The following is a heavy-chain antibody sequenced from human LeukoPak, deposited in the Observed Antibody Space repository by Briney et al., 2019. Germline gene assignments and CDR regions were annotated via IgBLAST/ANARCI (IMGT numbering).Heavy chain of an antibody. CDR2: ISSSRSTI. CDR1: GFTFSSNS. Sequence: WGSLRLSCAASGFTFSSNSMNWVRQAPGKGLEWVSYISSSRSTIYYADSVKGRFTISRDNAKNSLYLQMNSLRAEDTAVYYCAREAPYCSSTSCYAVNSFDYWGQGTLVTVSS. J-gene: IGHJ4*02. CDR3: AREAPYCSSTSCYAVNSFDY. D-gene: IGHD2-2*01. V-gene: IGHV3-48*01.